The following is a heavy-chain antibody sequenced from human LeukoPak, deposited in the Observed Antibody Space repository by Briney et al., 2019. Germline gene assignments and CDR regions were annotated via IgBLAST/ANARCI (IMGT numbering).Heavy chain of an antibody. D-gene: IGHD3-22*01. V-gene: IGHV5-51*01. J-gene: IGHJ4*02. CDR2: IYPGDSDT. CDR3: ARQADYYDSSGYSPGDY. Sequence: GESLKISCKGSGYSFTSYWIGWVRQMPGKGLEWMGIIYPGDSDTRYSPSFQGQVTISADKSISTAHLQWSSLKASDTAMYYCARQADYYDSSGYSPGDYWGQGTLVTVSS. CDR1: GYSFTSYW.